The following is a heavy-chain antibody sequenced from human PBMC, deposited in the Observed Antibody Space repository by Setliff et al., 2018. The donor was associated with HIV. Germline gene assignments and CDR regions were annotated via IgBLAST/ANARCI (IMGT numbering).Heavy chain of an antibody. CDR1: GYSLTELS. Sequence: GASVKVSCKVSGYSLTELSIHWVRQAPGEGLEWMGGFDPEDGETVYAEKFQGRVTMTEDTSTDTAYMELSSLTSEDTAMYYCATIRAYYYDSSGQEYFQHWGHGSLVTVSS. V-gene: IGHV1-24*01. D-gene: IGHD3-22*01. J-gene: IGHJ1*01. CDR2: FDPEDGET. CDR3: ATIRAYYYDSSGQEYFQH.